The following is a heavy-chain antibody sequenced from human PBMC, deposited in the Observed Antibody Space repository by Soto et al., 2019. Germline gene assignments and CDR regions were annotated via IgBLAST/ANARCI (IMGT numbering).Heavy chain of an antibody. D-gene: IGHD4-4*01. V-gene: IGHV5-51*01. CDR2: IYPGDSDT. Sequence: PGESLKISCKGSGYSFTSYWIGWVRQMPGKGLEWMGIIYPGDSDTRYSPSFQGQVTISADKSISTAYLQWSSLKASDTAMYYCARQNSNYYYGMDVWGQGTTVTVSS. CDR1: GYSFTSYW. CDR3: ARQNSNYYYGMDV. J-gene: IGHJ6*02.